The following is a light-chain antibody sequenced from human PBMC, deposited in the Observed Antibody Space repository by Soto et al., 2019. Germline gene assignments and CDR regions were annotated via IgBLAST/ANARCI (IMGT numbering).Light chain of an antibody. Sequence: SALTQPASVSGSPGQSITISCTGTSNDIGGYNYVSWLQQHPGEAPKLIIYEVSNRPSGVSNRFSGSKSGNTASLTITRLQPEDEASYYCTSYTITHIPVIFGGGTKLTVL. CDR3: TSYTITHIPVI. J-gene: IGLJ2*01. CDR2: EVS. CDR1: SNDIGGYNY. V-gene: IGLV2-14*01.